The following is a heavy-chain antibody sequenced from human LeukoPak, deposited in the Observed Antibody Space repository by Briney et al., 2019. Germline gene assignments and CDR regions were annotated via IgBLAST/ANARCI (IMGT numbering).Heavy chain of an antibody. J-gene: IGHJ4*02. D-gene: IGHD1-26*01. CDR3: ARAYSGSYSDFDY. CDR2: ISAYNGNT. Sequence: ASVKVSWKASGYPFTSNAIHWVRQAPGQGLEWMGWISAYNGNTNYAQKLQGRVTMTTDTSTSTAYMELRSLRSDDTAVYYCARAYSGSYSDFDYWGQGTLVTVSS. V-gene: IGHV1-18*01. CDR1: GYPFTSNA.